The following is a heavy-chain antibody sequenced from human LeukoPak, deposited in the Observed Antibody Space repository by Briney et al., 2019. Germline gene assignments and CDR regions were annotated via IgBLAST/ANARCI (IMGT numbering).Heavy chain of an antibody. V-gene: IGHV3-64*04. CDR1: GFTFSLYA. CDR3: VRDLGGRSGH. Sequence: GGSLRLSCSASGFTFSLYAMHWVRQAPGKGLEYVSAINSDGSYIYYADSVKGRFTISRDNAKNTLYLQMNSLRAEDTAVYYCVRDLGGRSGHWGQGTLVTVSS. D-gene: IGHD1-26*01. J-gene: IGHJ4*02. CDR2: INSDGSYI.